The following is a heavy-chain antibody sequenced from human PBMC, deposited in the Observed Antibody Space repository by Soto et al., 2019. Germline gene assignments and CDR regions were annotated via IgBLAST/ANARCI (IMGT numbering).Heavy chain of an antibody. V-gene: IGHV1-46*04. CDR3: ARDFSGPMDY. Sequence: ASVKVSCNASGYTFTNYYMHWVRQAPGQGLEWMEIIYPSGGSTRNAQKLQARVTMTRDKSTSTVYMELSSLRSEDTAVYYCARDFSGPMDYWGRRTLVTVSS. CDR2: IYPSGGST. CDR1: GYTFTNYY. D-gene: IGHD3-10*01. J-gene: IGHJ4*02.